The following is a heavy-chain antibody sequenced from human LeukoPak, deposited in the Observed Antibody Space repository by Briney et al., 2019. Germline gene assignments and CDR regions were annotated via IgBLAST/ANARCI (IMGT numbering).Heavy chain of an antibody. Sequence: GGSLRLSCAASGFTFSNYWLHWVRQAPGKGLVWVSRINSDGSSTSYADSVKGRFTISRDNAKNTLYLQMNSLRAEDTAVYYCARVRGAVTKLDAFDIWGQGTMVTVSS. D-gene: IGHD4-17*01. CDR1: GFTFSNYW. CDR2: INSDGSST. J-gene: IGHJ3*02. CDR3: ARVRGAVTKLDAFDI. V-gene: IGHV3-74*01.